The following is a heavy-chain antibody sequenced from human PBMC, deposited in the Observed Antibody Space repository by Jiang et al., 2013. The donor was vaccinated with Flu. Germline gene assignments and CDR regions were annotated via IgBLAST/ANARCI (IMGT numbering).Heavy chain of an antibody. CDR3: AYTSGIPLERDYYFYGMDV. CDR1: GFSLTTGGVA. D-gene: IGHD1-1*01. J-gene: IGHJ6*02. CDR2: IYWDDDK. V-gene: IGHV2-5*02. Sequence: KPTQTLTLTCTFSGFSLTTGGVAVGWIRQPPGKALEWLALIYWDDDKRYSPSLKSRLTITKDTSKNQVVLTMTNMDPVDTATYYCAYTSGIPLERDYYFYGMDVWGQGTTVTVSS.